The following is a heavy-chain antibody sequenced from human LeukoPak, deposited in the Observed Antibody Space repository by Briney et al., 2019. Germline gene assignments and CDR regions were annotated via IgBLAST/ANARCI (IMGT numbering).Heavy chain of an antibody. J-gene: IGHJ4*02. Sequence: TSETLSLTCAVSGYSISSGYYWGWIRPPPGKGREWMGSIYHSGSTYYNPSLKSRVTISVDTSKNQFSLKLSSVTAADADVYYCARLSGSYRELVRPLDYWGQGTLVTVSS. V-gene: IGHV4-38-2*01. D-gene: IGHD1-26*01. CDR2: IYHSGST. CDR3: ARLSGSYRELVRPLDY. CDR1: GYSISSGYY.